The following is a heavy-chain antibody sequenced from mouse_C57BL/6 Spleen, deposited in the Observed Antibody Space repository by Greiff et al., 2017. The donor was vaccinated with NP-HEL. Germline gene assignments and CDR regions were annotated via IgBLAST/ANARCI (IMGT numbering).Heavy chain of an antibody. J-gene: IGHJ1*03. CDR3: AREGFTTVVAHWYFDV. CDR2: ISYDGSN. Sequence: EVKLQESGPGLVKPSQSLSLTCSVTGYSITSGYYWNWIRQFPGNKLEWMGYISYDGSNNYNPSLKNRISITRDTSKNQFFLKLNSVTTEDTATYYCAREGFTTVVAHWYFDVWGTGTTVTVSS. V-gene: IGHV3-6*01. D-gene: IGHD1-1*01. CDR1: GYSITSGYY.